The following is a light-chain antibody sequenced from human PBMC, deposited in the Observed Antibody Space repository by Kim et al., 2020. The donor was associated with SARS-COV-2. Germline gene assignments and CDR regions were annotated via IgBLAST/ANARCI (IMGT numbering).Light chain of an antibody. CDR1: SLRRYY. CDR2: GKN. J-gene: IGLJ2*01. CDR3: KSRDSSGNVV. V-gene: IGLV3-19*01. Sequence: SSELTQDPALSVALGQTVRITCQGDSLRRYYASWYQQKPGQAPVLVIYGKNNRPSGIPDRYSGSSSGNTASLTITGAQAEEEADYYCKSRDSSGNVVFGGGTQLTVL.